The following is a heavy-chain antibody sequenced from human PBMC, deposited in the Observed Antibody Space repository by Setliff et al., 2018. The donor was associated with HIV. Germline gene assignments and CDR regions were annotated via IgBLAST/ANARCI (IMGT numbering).Heavy chain of an antibody. V-gene: IGHV1-69*05. CDR2: IIPIFGTA. Sequence: SVKVSCKASGYTFTSYAISWVRQAPGQGLEWMGGIIPIFGTANYAQKFQGRVTITTDESTSTAYMELSSLRSEDTAVYYCARSQYDILTGYYIIGFDYWGQGTLVTVSS. CDR1: GYTFTSYA. J-gene: IGHJ4*02. D-gene: IGHD3-9*01. CDR3: ARSQYDILTGYYIIGFDY.